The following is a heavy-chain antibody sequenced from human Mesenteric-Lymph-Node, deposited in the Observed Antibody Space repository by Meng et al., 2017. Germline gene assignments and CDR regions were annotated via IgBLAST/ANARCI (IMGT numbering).Heavy chain of an antibody. CDR1: GYSFTNY. CDR3: ARELYTSGWYGET. CDR2: IYSGGNT. J-gene: IGHJ4*02. Sequence: GYSFTNYWIGWVRQMPGKGLEWMGRIYSGGNTDYNPSFKSRITMSVDTSKNQFSLKLDSVTAADTAVYYCARELYTSGWYGETWGQGTLVTVSS. D-gene: IGHD6-19*01. V-gene: IGHV4-4*07.